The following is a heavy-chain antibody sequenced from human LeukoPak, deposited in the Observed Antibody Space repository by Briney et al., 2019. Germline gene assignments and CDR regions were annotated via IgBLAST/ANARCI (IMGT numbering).Heavy chain of an antibody. Sequence: SQTLSLTCTVSGDTVSSYYSSWNRQTPGKGLDWNGYIYYRGSTNYIPSVKSRVNILVDTSKNQFTLKLSSVTAADTAVYYCARDLTVTTPNYGRDVWGQGTTVTVSS. J-gene: IGHJ6*02. CDR2: IYYRGST. CDR1: GDTVSSYY. CDR3: ARDLTVTTPNYGRDV. V-gene: IGHV4-59*02. D-gene: IGHD4-17*01.